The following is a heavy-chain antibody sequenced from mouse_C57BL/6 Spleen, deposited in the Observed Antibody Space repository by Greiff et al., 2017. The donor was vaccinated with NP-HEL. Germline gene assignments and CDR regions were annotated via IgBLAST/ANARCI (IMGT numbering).Heavy chain of an antibody. CDR2: INPNNGGT. D-gene: IGHD1-1*02. CDR3: ARAYYGWFAY. J-gene: IGHJ3*01. Sequence: VQLKQSGPELVKPGASVKISCKASGYTFTDYYMNWVKQSHGKSLEWIGDINPNNGGTSYNQKFKGKATLTVDKSSSTAYMELRSLTSEDSAVYYCARAYYGWFAYWGQGTLVTVSA. V-gene: IGHV1-26*01. CDR1: GYTFTDYY.